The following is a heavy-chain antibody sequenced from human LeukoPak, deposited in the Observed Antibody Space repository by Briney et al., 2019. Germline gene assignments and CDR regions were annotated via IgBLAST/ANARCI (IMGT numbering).Heavy chain of an antibody. CDR3: ARAPWGFGELFYY. J-gene: IGHJ4*02. CDR2: IYTSGST. V-gene: IGHV4-61*02. Sequence: PSETLSLTCTVSGGSISSGSYYWSWIRQPAGKGLEWIGRIYTSGSTNYNPSLKSRVTISVDTSKNQFSLKLSSVTAADTAVYYCARAPWGFGELFYYWGQGTLVTVSS. CDR1: GGSISSGSYY. D-gene: IGHD3-10*01.